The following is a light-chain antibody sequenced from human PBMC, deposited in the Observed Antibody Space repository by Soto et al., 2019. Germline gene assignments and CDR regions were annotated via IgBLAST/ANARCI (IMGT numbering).Light chain of an antibody. CDR1: QSISSW. Sequence: DIQMTQSPSTLSASVGDRVTITCRASQSISSWLAWYQQKPGKAPKLLIYKASSLESGVPSRFSGSGSGTEFILTICSLQPDDFATYYCQQYNSYSPLGTFGPGTKVDI. CDR2: KAS. CDR3: QQYNSYSPLGT. V-gene: IGKV1-5*03. J-gene: IGKJ3*01.